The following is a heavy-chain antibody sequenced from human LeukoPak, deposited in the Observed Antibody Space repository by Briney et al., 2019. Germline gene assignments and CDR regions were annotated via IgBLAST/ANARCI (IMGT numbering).Heavy chain of an antibody. CDR3: ASLPKRYSSSWYAP. J-gene: IGHJ5*02. CDR1: GGSISSSSYY. V-gene: IGHV4-39*07. CDR2: IYYSGST. D-gene: IGHD6-13*01. Sequence: SETLSLTCTVSGGSISSSSYYWGWIRQPPGKGLEWIGSIYYSGSTYYNPSLKSRVTISVDTSKNQFSLKLSSVTAADTAVYYCASLPKRYSSSWYAPWGQGTLVTVSS.